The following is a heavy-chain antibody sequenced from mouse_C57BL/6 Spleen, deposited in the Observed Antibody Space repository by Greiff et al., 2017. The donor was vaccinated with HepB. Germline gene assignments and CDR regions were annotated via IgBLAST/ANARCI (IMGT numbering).Heavy chain of an antibody. J-gene: IGHJ2*01. V-gene: IGHV1-22*01. Sequence: VQLQQSGPELVKPGASVKMSCKASGYTFTDYNMHWVKQSHGKSLEWIGYINPNNGGTSYNQKFKGKATLTVNKSSSTAYMELRSLTSEDSAVYYCARSYDGYIFFDYWGQGTTLTVSS. CDR3: ARSYDGYIFFDY. D-gene: IGHD2-3*01. CDR2: INPNNGGT. CDR1: GYTFTDYN.